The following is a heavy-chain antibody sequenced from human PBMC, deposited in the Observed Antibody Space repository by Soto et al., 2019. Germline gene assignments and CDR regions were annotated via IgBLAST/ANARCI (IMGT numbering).Heavy chain of an antibody. J-gene: IGHJ1*01. Sequence: QITLKESGPTLVKPTQTLTLTCTFSGFSLSSNAVGVGWFRQPPGKALAWLALIYWDYDNHYSPSLKSRLTFTKDTSNNQVVLIMTNMDPVDTATYYCAHGCCWLVDVWGQGTLVSVSS. CDR2: IYWDYDN. V-gene: IGHV2-5*02. CDR1: GFSLSSNAVG. CDR3: AHGCCWLVDV. D-gene: IGHD6-19*01.